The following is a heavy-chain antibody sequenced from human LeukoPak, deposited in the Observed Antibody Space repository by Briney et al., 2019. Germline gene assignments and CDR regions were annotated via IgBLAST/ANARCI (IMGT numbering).Heavy chain of an antibody. CDR3: ARGGVVVPAATSGDYNWFDP. V-gene: IGHV1-46*01. CDR2: INPSGGST. Sequence: ASVKVSCKASGNTFTSYYMHWVRRAPGQGLEWMGIINPSGGSTSYAQKFQGRVTMTRDTSTSTVYMELSSLRSEDTAVYYCARGGVVVPAATSGDYNWFDPWGQGTLVTVSS. CDR1: GNTFTSYY. J-gene: IGHJ5*02. D-gene: IGHD2-2*01.